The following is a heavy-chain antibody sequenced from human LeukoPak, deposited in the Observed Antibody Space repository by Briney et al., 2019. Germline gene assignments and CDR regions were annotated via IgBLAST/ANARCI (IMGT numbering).Heavy chain of an antibody. Sequence: GSLRLPCAASGFTFSSYGMHWVRQAPGKGLEWVAVIWYDGSNKYYADSVKGRFTISRDNSKNTLYLQMNSLRAEDTAVYYCARDGDYYDSSGYSNWFDPWGQGTLVTVSS. V-gene: IGHV3-33*01. D-gene: IGHD3-22*01. J-gene: IGHJ5*02. CDR2: IWYDGSNK. CDR1: GFTFSSYG. CDR3: ARDGDYYDSSGYSNWFDP.